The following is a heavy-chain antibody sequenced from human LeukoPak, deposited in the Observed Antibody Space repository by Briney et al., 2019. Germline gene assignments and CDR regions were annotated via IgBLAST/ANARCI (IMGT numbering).Heavy chain of an antibody. CDR2: ISYDGSNK. CDR3: ARDDIVPV. D-gene: IGHD2-15*01. Sequence: GGSLRLSCAASGFTFSSYAMHWVRQAPGKGLEWVAVISYDGSNKYYADSVKGRFTISRDNSKNTLYLQMNSLRAEDTAVYYCARDDIVPVWGQGTTVTVSS. CDR1: GFTFSSYA. V-gene: IGHV3-30-3*01. J-gene: IGHJ6*02.